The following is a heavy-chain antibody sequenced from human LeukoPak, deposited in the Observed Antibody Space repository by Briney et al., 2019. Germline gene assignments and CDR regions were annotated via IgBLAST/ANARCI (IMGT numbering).Heavy chain of an antibody. J-gene: IGHJ3*02. CDR1: GFTFSNYW. D-gene: IGHD6-19*01. CDR3: ARSKEQWLVRGDAFDI. CDR2: INSDGINT. V-gene: IGHV3-74*01. Sequence: GGSLRLSCAASGFTFSNYWMHWVRQAPGKGLVWVSRINSDGINTSYADSVKGRFTISRDNSKNTLYLQMGSLRAEDMAVYYCARSKEQWLVRGDAFDIWGQGTMVTVSS.